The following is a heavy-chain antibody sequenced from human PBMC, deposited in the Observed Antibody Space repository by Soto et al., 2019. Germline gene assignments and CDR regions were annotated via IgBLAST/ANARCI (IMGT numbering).Heavy chain of an antibody. CDR2: IYYSGSA. J-gene: IGHJ5*02. V-gene: IGHV4-39*01. D-gene: IGHD2-2*01. CDR1: GGSISSVSYY. Sequence: QLQLQESGPGLVKPSETLSLTCSVSGGSISSVSYYWGWIRQPPGKGLEWIGSIYYSGSAYYSPSLETRAAMSIDTCTSQLSLGLRSVTSAETAVYYCAGLPCTSPNCVALDPGGQGTVVTVSP. CDR3: AGLPCTSPNCVALDP.